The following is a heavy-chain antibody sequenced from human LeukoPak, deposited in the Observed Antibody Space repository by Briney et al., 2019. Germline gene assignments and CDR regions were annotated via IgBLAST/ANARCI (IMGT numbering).Heavy chain of an antibody. D-gene: IGHD6-13*01. CDR1: GGTFSSYA. Sequence: SVKVSCKASGGTFSSYAISWVRQAPGQGLEWMGGIIPIFGTANYAQKFQGRVTITADESTSTAYMELSSLRSEDTAVYYCARDQGYSSSWYDWYFDLWGRGTLVTVSS. CDR2: IIPIFGTA. J-gene: IGHJ2*01. CDR3: ARDQGYSSSWYDWYFDL. V-gene: IGHV1-69*13.